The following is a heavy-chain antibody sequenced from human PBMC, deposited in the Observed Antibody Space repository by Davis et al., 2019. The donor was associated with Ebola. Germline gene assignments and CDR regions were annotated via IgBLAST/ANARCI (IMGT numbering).Heavy chain of an antibody. Sequence: PGGSLRLSCAASGFTFDDYGMSWVRQAPGKGLEWVSVIYSGGSTYYADSVKGRFTISRHNSKNTLYLQMNSLRAEDTAVYYCARTLEPIEGAFDIWGQGTMVTVSS. CDR3: ARTLEPIEGAFDI. V-gene: IGHV3-53*04. J-gene: IGHJ3*02. CDR2: IYSGGST. CDR1: GFTFDDYG. D-gene: IGHD1-1*01.